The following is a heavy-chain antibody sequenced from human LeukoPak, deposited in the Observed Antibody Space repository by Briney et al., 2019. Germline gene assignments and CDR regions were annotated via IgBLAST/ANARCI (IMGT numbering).Heavy chain of an antibody. CDR1: GVTFSSYA. Sequence: PGGALRLSCAASGVTFSSYAMHWVRQAPGEGLEYVSSISSNGGSTYYAKSVKGRFTISRDNSKNTLYLQMGSLRAEDMAVYYCARGWDDTVAAGVDYWGQGTLVTVSS. CDR2: ISSNGGST. CDR3: ARGWDDTVAAGVDY. V-gene: IGHV3-64*01. D-gene: IGHD6-13*01. J-gene: IGHJ4*02.